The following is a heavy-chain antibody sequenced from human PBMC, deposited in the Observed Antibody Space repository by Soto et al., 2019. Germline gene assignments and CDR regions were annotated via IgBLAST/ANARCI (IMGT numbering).Heavy chain of an antibody. D-gene: IGHD3-22*01. J-gene: IGHJ3*02. CDR2: IIPIFGTA. Sequence: PGGSLRLSCAASGFTFSSYAISWVRQAPGQGLEWMGGIIPIFGTANYAQKFQGRVTITADESTSTAYMELSSLRSEDTAVYYCAGQEDSSGYYWAFDIWGQGTMVTVS. CDR1: GFTFSSYA. V-gene: IGHV1-69*01. CDR3: AGQEDSSGYYWAFDI.